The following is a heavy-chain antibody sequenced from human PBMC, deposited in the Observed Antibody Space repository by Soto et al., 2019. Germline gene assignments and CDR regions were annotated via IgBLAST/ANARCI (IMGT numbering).Heavy chain of an antibody. CDR3: AREPATAKPEGVDF. D-gene: IGHD1-1*01. CDR2: INPNSGGT. Sequence: ASVKVSCKASGYTFSDYYIHWVRQAPGQGLEWMGWINPNSGGTKYAPKFQGGVTMTRDTSITTAYMELSRLRSGDTAVYYCAREPATAKPEGVDFWGPGPRFTVST. CDR1: GYTFSDYY. V-gene: IGHV1-2*02. J-gene: IGHJ4*02.